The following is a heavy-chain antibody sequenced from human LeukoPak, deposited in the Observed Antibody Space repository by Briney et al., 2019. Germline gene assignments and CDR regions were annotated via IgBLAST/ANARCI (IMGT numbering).Heavy chain of an antibody. CDR2: ITPDGRST. Sequence: GGSLRLSCAASGFTFSSYWMHWVRQAPGKGLVWVSRITPDGRSTSHADSVKGRFTISRDNAKNTLYLQMNSLRAEDTAVYFCTRGIQSSSVTFDSWGEGTLVTVSS. CDR1: GFTFSSYW. CDR3: TRGIQSSSVTFDS. V-gene: IGHV3-74*01. J-gene: IGHJ4*02. D-gene: IGHD6-6*01.